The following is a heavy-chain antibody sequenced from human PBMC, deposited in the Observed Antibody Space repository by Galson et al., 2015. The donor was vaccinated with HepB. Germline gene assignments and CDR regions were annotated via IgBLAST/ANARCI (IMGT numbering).Heavy chain of an antibody. Sequence: PALVKPTQTLTLTCTFSGFSLNTTGVGVGWIRQPPGKALEWLALIYWNNERRYSPSLKSRLTISKDSSKDQVVLTMTSMDPVDTATYYCTTSRGTFGSSHCWGQGTRVTVSS. CDR2: IYWNNER. CDR1: GFSLNTTGVG. CDR3: TTSRGTFGSSHC. D-gene: IGHD3-10*01. V-gene: IGHV2-5*01. J-gene: IGHJ4*02.